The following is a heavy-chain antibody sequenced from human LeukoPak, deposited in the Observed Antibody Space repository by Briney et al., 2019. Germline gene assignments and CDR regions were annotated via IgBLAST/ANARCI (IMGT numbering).Heavy chain of an antibody. CDR2: INHSGST. Sequence: SETLSLTCAVYGGSFSGYYWSWIRQPPGKGLEWIGEINHSGSTNYNPSLKSRVTISVDTSKNQFSLKLSSVTAADTAVYYCARVKQGFDPWGQGTLVTVSS. CDR1: GGSFSGYY. V-gene: IGHV4-34*01. CDR3: ARVKQGFDP. J-gene: IGHJ5*02.